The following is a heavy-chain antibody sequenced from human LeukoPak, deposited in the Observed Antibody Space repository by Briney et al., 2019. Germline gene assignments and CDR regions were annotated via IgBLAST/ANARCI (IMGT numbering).Heavy chain of an antibody. CDR3: ARRAGAYSHPYGY. CDR1: GFTVSSNS. J-gene: IGHJ4*02. Sequence: GGSLRLSCTVSGFTVSSNSMSWVRQAPGKGLEWVSFIYSDNTHYSDSVKGRFTISRDNSKNTLYLQMNSLRAEDTAVYYCARRAGAYSHPYGYWGQGTLVNVSS. V-gene: IGHV3-53*01. CDR2: IYSDNT. D-gene: IGHD4/OR15-4a*01.